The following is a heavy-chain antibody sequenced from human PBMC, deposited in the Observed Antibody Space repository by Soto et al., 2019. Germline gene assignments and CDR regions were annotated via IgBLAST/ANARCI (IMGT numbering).Heavy chain of an antibody. J-gene: IGHJ6*02. V-gene: IGHV1-24*01. CDR2: FDPEDGET. D-gene: IGHD6-13*01. CDR1: GYTLTELS. CDR3: ATNGRWYVGYYYGMDV. Sequence: ASVKVSCKVSGYTLTELSMHWVRQAPGKGLEWMGGFDPEDGETIYAQKFQGRVTMTEDTSTDTAYMELSSLRSEDTAVYYCATNGRWYVGYYYGMDVCGQGTTVTVSS.